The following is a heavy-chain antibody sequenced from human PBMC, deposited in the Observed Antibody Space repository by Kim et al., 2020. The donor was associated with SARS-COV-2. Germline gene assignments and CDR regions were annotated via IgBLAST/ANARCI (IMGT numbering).Heavy chain of an antibody. CDR3: GRDMDV. J-gene: IGHJ6*02. V-gene: IGHV3-7*01. CDR2: IKTDGSAQ. Sequence: GGSLRLSCAASGFTFITHLMNSIRQAPGKGLEWVANIKTDGSAQYYVDSVKSQFTMSRDKAKISLYLQMNSLRADDTAVYYCGRDMDVWGQGTTVTVSS. CDR1: GFTFITHL.